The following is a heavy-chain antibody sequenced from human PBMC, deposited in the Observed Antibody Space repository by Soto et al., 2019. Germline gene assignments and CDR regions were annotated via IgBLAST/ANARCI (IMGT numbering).Heavy chain of an antibody. Sequence: PGESLKISCKGSGYSFTNYWIGWVRQMPGKGLEWMGIIYPGDSDTRYSPSFQGQVTMSADKSISTAYLQWNSLKASDTAMYYCARHLSRDYGYYFDNWGPGTLVTVSS. CDR3: ARHLSRDYGYYFDN. CDR1: GYSFTNYW. CDR2: IYPGDSDT. D-gene: IGHD4-17*01. J-gene: IGHJ4*02. V-gene: IGHV5-51*01.